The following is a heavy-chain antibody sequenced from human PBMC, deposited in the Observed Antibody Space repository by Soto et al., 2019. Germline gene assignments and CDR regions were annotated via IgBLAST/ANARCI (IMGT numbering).Heavy chain of an antibody. CDR1: GFTFSTYD. Sequence: EVQLVESGGGLVQPGGSLRLSCAASGFTFSTYDMHWVRQAPGKGLEWVSAIGTAGDTYYSASVKGRFTISRENAKNSLYLQMNSLRAGDRAVYYCARASNSLVFGHWGQGTLVTVSS. D-gene: IGHD3-3*01. V-gene: IGHV3-13*01. CDR3: ARASNSLVFGH. J-gene: IGHJ4*02. CDR2: IGTAGDT.